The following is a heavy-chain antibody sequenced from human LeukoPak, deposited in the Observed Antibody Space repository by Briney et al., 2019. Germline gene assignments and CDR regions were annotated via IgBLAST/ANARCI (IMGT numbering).Heavy chain of an antibody. Sequence: ASVKVSCKASGYTFTSYYMHWVRQAPGQGLEWMGWISAYNGNTNYAQKLQGRVTMTTDTSTSTAYMELRSLRSDDTAVYYCARDLSLVVAGTGDYWGQGTLVTVSS. CDR2: ISAYNGNT. CDR3: ARDLSLVVAGTGDY. CDR1: GYTFTSYY. D-gene: IGHD6-19*01. V-gene: IGHV1-18*04. J-gene: IGHJ4*02.